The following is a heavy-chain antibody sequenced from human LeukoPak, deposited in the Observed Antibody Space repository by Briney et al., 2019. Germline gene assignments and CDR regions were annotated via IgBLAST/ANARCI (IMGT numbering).Heavy chain of an antibody. Sequence: PGGSLRLSCAASGFTFSDYYMSWVRQAPGKGLEWVSGLSDSSGSTFYADSVKGRFTISRDNSMNTLYLQMDSLRAEDTAVYFCAKVATGTHFDSWGQGTLVTVSS. V-gene: IGHV3-23*01. D-gene: IGHD3-10*01. CDR3: AKVATGTHFDS. J-gene: IGHJ4*02. CDR1: GFTFSDYY. CDR2: LSDSSGST.